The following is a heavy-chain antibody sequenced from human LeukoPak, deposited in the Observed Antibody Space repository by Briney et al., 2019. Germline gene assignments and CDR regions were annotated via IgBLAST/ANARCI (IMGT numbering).Heavy chain of an antibody. V-gene: IGHV3-48*01. D-gene: IGHD3-22*01. J-gene: IGHJ4*02. Sequence: GSLRLSCAASGLTFSTYSMNWVRQAPGKGLEWVSYISTDSSTIYYADSVKGRFTISRDNAKNSLYLQMNSLRAEDTAVYYCARDPGYYDSSGYFDYWGQGTLVTVSS. CDR3: ARDPGYYDSSGYFDY. CDR2: ISTDSSTI. CDR1: GLTFSTYS.